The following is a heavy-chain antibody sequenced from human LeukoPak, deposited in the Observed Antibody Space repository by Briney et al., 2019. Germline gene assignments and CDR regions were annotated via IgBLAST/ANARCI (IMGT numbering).Heavy chain of an antibody. CDR3: ASAITMVRGVIEDY. CDR1: GYTFTGYY. CDR2: INANSVGT. J-gene: IGHJ4*02. D-gene: IGHD3-10*01. Sequence: GASVKLSCKASGYTFTGYYMHWVRQAPGQGLEWMGWINANSVGTNYAQKFHGRVTMTSDTSISTAYMELRRLRSDDKAVYYCASAITMVRGVIEDYWGQGTLVTVSS. V-gene: IGHV1-2*02.